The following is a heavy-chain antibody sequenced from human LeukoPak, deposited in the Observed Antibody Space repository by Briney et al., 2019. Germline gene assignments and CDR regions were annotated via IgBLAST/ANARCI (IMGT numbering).Heavy chain of an antibody. J-gene: IGHJ4*02. Sequence: ASVKVSCKASGYTFISYGISWVRLAPRQGLEWMGWISAYNGNTKSAQKFQGRVTMTRDTSTSTAYMELRSVRSDDTAMYYCARDRDIVGVPAAPADYWGQGTLVTVSS. D-gene: IGHD2-2*01. CDR1: GYTFISYG. CDR2: ISAYNGNT. CDR3: ARDRDIVGVPAAPADY. V-gene: IGHV1-18*01.